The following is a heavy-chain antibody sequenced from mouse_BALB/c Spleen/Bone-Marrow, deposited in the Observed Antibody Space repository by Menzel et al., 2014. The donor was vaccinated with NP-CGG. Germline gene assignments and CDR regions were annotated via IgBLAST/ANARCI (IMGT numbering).Heavy chain of an antibody. CDR2: INPSTGYT. D-gene: IGHD3-2*01. J-gene: IGHJ4*01. CDR1: DYTFTSYW. Sequence: QVQLQQSGAELAKPGASVKMSCKASDYTFTSYWMHWVKQRPGQGLEWIGYINPSTGYTEYNQNFKDKATLTADKSSITAYMQLSSLTSEYSAVYYCTRSTGAIDYWGAGTSVTVSS. V-gene: IGHV1-7*01. CDR3: TRSTGAIDY.